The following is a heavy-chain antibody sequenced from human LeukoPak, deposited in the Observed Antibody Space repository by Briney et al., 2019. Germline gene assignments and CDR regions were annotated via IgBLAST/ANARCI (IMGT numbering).Heavy chain of an antibody. CDR3: AKGSMVRGVIGAFDI. CDR1: GFTFSSYG. J-gene: IGHJ3*02. CDR2: ISYDGSNK. Sequence: GGSLRLSCAASGFTFSSYGMHWLRQAPGKGLEWVAVISYDGSNKYYADSVKGRFTISRDNSKNTLYLQMNSLRAEDTAVYDCAKGSMVRGVIGAFDIWGQGTMVTVSS. D-gene: IGHD3-10*01. V-gene: IGHV3-30*18.